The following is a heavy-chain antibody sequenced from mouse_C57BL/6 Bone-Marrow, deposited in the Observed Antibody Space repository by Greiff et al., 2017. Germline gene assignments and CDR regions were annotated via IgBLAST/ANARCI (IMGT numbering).Heavy chain of an antibody. CDR2: IDPENGDT. Sequence: EVQLQQSGAELVRPGASVKLSCTASGFNIKDDYMHWVKQRPEQGLEWIGWIDPENGDTEYASKFQGKATITADTSSNTAYLQLSSLTSEVTAVYYCTYGYDWFAYWGQGTLVTVSA. V-gene: IGHV14-4*01. D-gene: IGHD2-2*01. CDR1: GFNIKDDY. J-gene: IGHJ3*01. CDR3: TYGYDWFAY.